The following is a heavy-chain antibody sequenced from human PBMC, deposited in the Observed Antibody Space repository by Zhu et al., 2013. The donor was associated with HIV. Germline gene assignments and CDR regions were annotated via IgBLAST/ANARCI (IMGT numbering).Heavy chain of an antibody. J-gene: IGHJ4*02. D-gene: IGHD3-22*01. Sequence: QVQLQESGPGLVKPSETLSLTCAVSGYSISSGYYWGWIRQPPGKGLEWIGEINHSGSTNYNPSLKSRVTISVDTSKNQFSLKLSSVTAADTAVYYCARVGVVGLNYFDYWGQGTLVTVSS. CDR1: GYSISSGYY. V-gene: IGHV4-38-2*01. CDR2: INHSGST. CDR3: ARVGVVGLNYFDY.